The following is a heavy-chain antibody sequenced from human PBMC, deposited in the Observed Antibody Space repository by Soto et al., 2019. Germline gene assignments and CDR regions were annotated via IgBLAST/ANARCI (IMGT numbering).Heavy chain of an antibody. CDR3: ARAGQSYDSSGYVN. D-gene: IGHD3-22*01. J-gene: IGHJ4*02. CDR1: GYSFATSG. Sequence: QVKLVQSGTEVKKPGASLKVSCKASGYSFATSGISWVRQAPGQGLEWRGWISVYNGNTNYDQKLHDRVTMTTHTSTTKAYLELRSLRSDDTAVYYCARAGQSYDSSGYVNWGQGTLVTVSS. V-gene: IGHV1-18*01. CDR2: ISVYNGNT.